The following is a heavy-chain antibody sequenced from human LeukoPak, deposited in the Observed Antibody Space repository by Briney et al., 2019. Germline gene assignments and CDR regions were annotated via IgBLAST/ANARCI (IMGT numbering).Heavy chain of an antibody. J-gene: IGHJ3*02. CDR1: GGSVSSDSYY. Sequence: SETLSLTCTVSGGSVSSDSYYWSWIRQPPGKGLEWIGYIYYSGSTNYNPSLKSRVTISVDTSKNQFSLKLSSVTAADTAVYYCARAQRAYSYGLTHSDAFDIWGQGTMVTVSS. V-gene: IGHV4-61*01. CDR3: ARAQRAYSYGLTHSDAFDI. D-gene: IGHD5-18*01. CDR2: IYYSGST.